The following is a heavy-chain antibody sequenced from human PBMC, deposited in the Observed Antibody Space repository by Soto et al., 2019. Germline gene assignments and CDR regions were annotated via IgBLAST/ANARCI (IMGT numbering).Heavy chain of an antibody. D-gene: IGHD6-19*01. V-gene: IGHV3-30*18. Sequence: GGSLRLSCAASGFTFSSYGMHWVRQAPGKGLEWVAVISYDGSNKYYADSVKGRFTISRDNSKNTLYLQMNSLRAEDTAVYYCAKPSIAVAYFDYWGQGTLVTVSS. CDR1: GFTFSSYG. CDR2: ISYDGSNK. J-gene: IGHJ4*02. CDR3: AKPSIAVAYFDY.